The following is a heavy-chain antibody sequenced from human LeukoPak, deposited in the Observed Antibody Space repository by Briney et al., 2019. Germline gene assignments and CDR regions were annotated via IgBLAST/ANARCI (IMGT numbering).Heavy chain of an antibody. V-gene: IGHV3-23*01. CDR1: GFSVNNYS. CDR3: AKDLYGDNPTRGYFQH. D-gene: IGHD4-23*01. Sequence: PGGSLRLSCATSGFSVNNYSMSWVRQAPGKGLEWVSSIGDGFSSTYYADSVKGRLTISKDYSKNTMFPQINSLKAEDTAVYYCAKDLYGDNPTRGYFQHWGQRGPVTASS. CDR2: IGDGFSST. J-gene: IGHJ1*01.